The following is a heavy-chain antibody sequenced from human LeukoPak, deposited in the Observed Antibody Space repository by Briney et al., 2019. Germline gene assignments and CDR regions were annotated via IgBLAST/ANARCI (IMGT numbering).Heavy chain of an antibody. Sequence: KTSETLSLTCTVSGGSISSSSYYWGWIRQPPGKGLEWIGSIYYSGSTYYNPSLKSRVTISVDTSKNQFSLKLSSVTAADTAVYYCARDDPWGGSDYWGQGTLVTVSS. CDR2: IYYSGST. D-gene: IGHD7-27*01. J-gene: IGHJ4*02. CDR3: ARDDPWGGSDY. V-gene: IGHV4-39*07. CDR1: GGSISSSSYY.